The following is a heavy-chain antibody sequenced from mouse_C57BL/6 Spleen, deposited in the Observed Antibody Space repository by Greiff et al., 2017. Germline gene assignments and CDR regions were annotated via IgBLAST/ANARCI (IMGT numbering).Heavy chain of an antibody. V-gene: IGHV1-54*01. Sequence: QVQLQQSGAELVRPGTSVKVSCKASGYAFTNYMIEWVKQRPGQGLEWIGVINPGSGGTNYNEKFKGKATLTADKSSSTAYMQLSSLTSEDSAVYFCARFGSSDDCYFDVWGTEATVTDSS. D-gene: IGHD1-1*01. CDR1: GYAFTNYM. CDR2: INPGSGGT. J-gene: IGHJ1*03. CDR3: ARFGSSDDCYFDV.